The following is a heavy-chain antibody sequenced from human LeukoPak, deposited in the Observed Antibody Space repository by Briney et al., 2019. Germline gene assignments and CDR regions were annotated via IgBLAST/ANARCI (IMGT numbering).Heavy chain of an antibody. J-gene: IGHJ3*02. D-gene: IGHD6-19*01. Sequence: SVKVSCKASGGTFSRYAISWVRQAPGQGLEWMGRIIPIFGTANYAQKFQGRVTITTDESTSTAYMELSSLRSEDTAVYYCARDLLAVAGIAFDIWGQGTMVTVSS. CDR1: GGTFSRYA. CDR3: ARDLLAVAGIAFDI. V-gene: IGHV1-69*05. CDR2: IIPIFGTA.